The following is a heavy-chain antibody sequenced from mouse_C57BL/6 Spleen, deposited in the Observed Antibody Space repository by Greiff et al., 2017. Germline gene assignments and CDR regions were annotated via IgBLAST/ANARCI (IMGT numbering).Heavy chain of an antibody. V-gene: IGHV1-61*01. CDR2: IYPSDSET. J-gene: IGHJ2*01. CDR3: ARDLYDGYS. D-gene: IGHD2-3*01. CDR1: GYTFTSYW. Sequence: VQLQQPGAELVRPGSSVKLSCKASGYTFTSYWMDWVKQRPGQGLEWIGNIYPSDSETHYNQKFKDKATLTVDKSSSTAYMQLSSLTSEDSAVYYCARDLYDGYSWGQGTTLTVSS.